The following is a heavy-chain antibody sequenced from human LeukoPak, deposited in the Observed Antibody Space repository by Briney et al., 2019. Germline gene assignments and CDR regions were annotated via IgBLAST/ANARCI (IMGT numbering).Heavy chain of an antibody. CDR2: IIPIFGTA. J-gene: IGHJ4*02. CDR1: GGTFSRYA. V-gene: IGHV1-69*05. Sequence: SVKVSCKASGGTFSRYAISWVRQAPGQGLEWMGGIIPIFGTANYAQKFQGRVTITTDESTSTAYMELSSLRSEDTAVYYCARDALVGATYFDYWGQGTLVTVSS. D-gene: IGHD1-26*01. CDR3: ARDALVGATYFDY.